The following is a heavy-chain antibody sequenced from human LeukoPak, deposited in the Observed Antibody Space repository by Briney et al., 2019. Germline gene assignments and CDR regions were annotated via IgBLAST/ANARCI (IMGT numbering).Heavy chain of an antibody. J-gene: IGHJ4*02. D-gene: IGHD6-13*01. CDR1: GGSISSYY. V-gene: IGHV4-59*08. CDR3: ARRSSTTWSFDY. Sequence: SETLSLTCTVSGGSISSYYWSWIRQPPGKGLEWIGYIYYSGSTDYNPSLNSRVTISVDTSKNPFSLKLISMTAADTAMYYCARRSSTTWSFDYWGQGTLATVSS. CDR2: IYYSGST.